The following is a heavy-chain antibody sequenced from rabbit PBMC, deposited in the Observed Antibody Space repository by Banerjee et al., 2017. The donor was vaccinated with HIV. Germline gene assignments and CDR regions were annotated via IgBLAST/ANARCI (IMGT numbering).Heavy chain of an antibody. J-gene: IGHJ4*01. CDR2: IGAGST. D-gene: IGHD1-1*01. V-gene: IGHV1S45*01. Sequence: QEQLEESGGDLVKPEGSLTLTCTASGFSFSSNYWLCWVRQAPGKGLEWIACIGAGSTYYATWAKGRFTISKTSSTTVTLQMTSLTAADTATYFCARVDAGSSGYPYYFNLWGPGTLVTVS. CDR3: ARVDAGSSGYPYYFNL. CDR1: GFSFSSNYW.